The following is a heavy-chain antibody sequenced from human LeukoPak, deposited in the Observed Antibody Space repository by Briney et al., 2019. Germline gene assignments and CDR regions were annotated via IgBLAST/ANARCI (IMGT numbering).Heavy chain of an antibody. CDR3: ARDRAANQDWVEFDP. Sequence: GGSLRLSCAVSGFTFSSYSMCWVRQAPGKGLEWVGLIRDSGEAFYADFARGRFAISRDESENTLYLQMNSLRVEDTAVYFCARDRAANQDWVEFDPWGQGTPVIVSS. CDR2: IRDSGEA. J-gene: IGHJ5*02. V-gene: IGHV3-53*05. CDR1: GFTFSSYS. D-gene: IGHD3/OR15-3a*01.